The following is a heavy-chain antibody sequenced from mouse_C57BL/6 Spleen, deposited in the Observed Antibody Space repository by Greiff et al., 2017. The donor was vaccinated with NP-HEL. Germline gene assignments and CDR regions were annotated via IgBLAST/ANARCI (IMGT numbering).Heavy chain of an antibody. CDR3: ATIYYGNAMDY. V-gene: IGHV5-16*01. CDR1: GFTFSDYY. D-gene: IGHD2-1*01. CDR2: INYDGSST. J-gene: IGHJ4*01. Sequence: EVMLVESEGGLVQPGSSMKLSCTASGFTFSDYYMAWVRQVPEKGLEWVANINYDGSSTYYLDSLKSRFIISRDNAKNILYLQMSSLKSEDTATYYCATIYYGNAMDYWGQGTSVTVSS.